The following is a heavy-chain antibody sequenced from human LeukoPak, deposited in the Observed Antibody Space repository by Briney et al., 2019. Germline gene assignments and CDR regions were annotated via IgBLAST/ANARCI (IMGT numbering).Heavy chain of an antibody. CDR2: INHTGSI. Sequence: SSATLSLTCAVYAGSFTGYCWSWIRQPPGKGREWNVEINHTGSINYNSSLKCRVTISVDTSKNQFSLKLSSVNAADTAVYYCARGRVLRSYLTWRGDFFDYWGQGTLVTVSS. J-gene: IGHJ4*02. V-gene: IGHV4-34*01. D-gene: IGHD3-3*01. CDR1: AGSFTGYC. CDR3: ARGRVLRSYLTWRGDFFDY.